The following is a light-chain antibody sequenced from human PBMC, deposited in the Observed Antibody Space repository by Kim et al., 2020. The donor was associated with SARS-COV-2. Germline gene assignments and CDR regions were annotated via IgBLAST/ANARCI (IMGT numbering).Light chain of an antibody. J-gene: IGLJ2*01. V-gene: IGLV2-11*01. CDR3: CSYAGTYTFT. Sequence: QSVTISCTGTTSNVGNYNYVSWYQQHPGKAPKLIIYDVTKRPSGVPDRFSGSKSGNAASLTISRLQTEDEADYYCCSYAGTYTFTFGGGTKVTVL. CDR2: DVT. CDR1: TSNVGNYNY.